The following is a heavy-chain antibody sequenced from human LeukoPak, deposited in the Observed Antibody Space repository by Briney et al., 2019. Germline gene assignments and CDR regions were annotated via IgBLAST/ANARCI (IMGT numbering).Heavy chain of an antibody. CDR1: GGSISSSSYY. D-gene: IGHD2-21*02. CDR3: ARRPVVVTAPIDY. V-gene: IGHV4-39*01. Sequence: SETLSLTCTVSGGSISSSSYYCGWIRQPPGKGLEWIGSIYYSGSTYYNPSLKSRVTISVDTSKNQFSLKLSSVTAADTAVYYCARRPVVVTAPIDYWGQGTLVTVSS. CDR2: IYYSGST. J-gene: IGHJ4*02.